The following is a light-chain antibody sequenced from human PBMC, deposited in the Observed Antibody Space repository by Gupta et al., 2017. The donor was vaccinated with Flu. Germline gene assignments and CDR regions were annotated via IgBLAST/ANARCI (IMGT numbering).Light chain of an antibody. Sequence: QSVLTQPPSVSGAPGQRVTIPCTGSSSNIGAGYDVHWYQQLPGPAPKLLIYGNSNRPSGVPDRFSGSKSGTSASVAITGLQAEDEADYYCQSYDSSLSGVVFGGGTKLTVL. J-gene: IGLJ2*01. CDR1: SSNIGAGYD. V-gene: IGLV1-40*01. CDR2: GNS. CDR3: QSYDSSLSGVV.